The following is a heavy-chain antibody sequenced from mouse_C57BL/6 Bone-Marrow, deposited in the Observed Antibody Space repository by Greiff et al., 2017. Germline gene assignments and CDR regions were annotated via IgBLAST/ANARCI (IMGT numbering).Heavy chain of an antibody. V-gene: IGHV14-4*01. CDR1: GFNIKDDY. D-gene: IGHD2-3*01. Sequence: DVKLVESGAELVRPGASVKLSCTASGFNIKDDYMHWVKQRPEQGLEWIGWIDPENGDTEYASKFQGKATITADTSSNTAYLQLSSLTAEDTAVYYCTTYDGYPYYYAMDYWGQGTSVTVSS. J-gene: IGHJ4*01. CDR2: IDPENGDT. CDR3: TTYDGYPYYYAMDY.